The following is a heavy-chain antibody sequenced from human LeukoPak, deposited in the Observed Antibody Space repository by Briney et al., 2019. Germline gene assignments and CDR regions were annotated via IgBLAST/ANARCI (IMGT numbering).Heavy chain of an antibody. V-gene: IGHV1-46*01. CDR3: ARDQEGFDY. Sequence: ASVKFSCKASGYTFTSNYIHWVRQAPGQGLEWMGMIYPRDGSTSYAQKFQGRVTVTRDTSTSTVHMELSGLRSEDTAVYYCARDQEGFDYWGQGTLVTVSS. CDR2: IYPRDGST. CDR1: GYTFTSNY. J-gene: IGHJ4*02.